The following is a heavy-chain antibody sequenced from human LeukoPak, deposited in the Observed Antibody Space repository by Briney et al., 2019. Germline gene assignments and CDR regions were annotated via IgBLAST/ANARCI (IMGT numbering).Heavy chain of an antibody. CDR3: ARARGESGSQGLAEY. Sequence: SETLSLTCAVYGGSFSGYHWTWIRQPPGKGLEWIGGINHSGSTNYNPSLKSRVTISVDRSKNQFSLNLRSVNAADTAVYYCARARGESGSQGLAEYWGQGTQVTVSS. CDR1: GGSFSGYH. D-gene: IGHD1-26*01. J-gene: IGHJ4*02. CDR2: INHSGST. V-gene: IGHV4-34*01.